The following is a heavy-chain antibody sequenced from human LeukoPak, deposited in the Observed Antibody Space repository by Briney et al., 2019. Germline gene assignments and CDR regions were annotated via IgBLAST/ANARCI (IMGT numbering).Heavy chain of an antibody. Sequence: GGSLRLSCAASGFTFSSYSMNWVRRAPGKGLEWGSSISSSSSYIYYADSVKGRFTISRDNSKNTLYLQMNSLRADDTAVYYCAKEGQRVLYSSGFPYFDYWGRGTLVTVSS. CDR2: ISSSSSYI. J-gene: IGHJ4*02. CDR1: GFTFSSYS. CDR3: AKEGQRVLYSSGFPYFDY. V-gene: IGHV3-21*04. D-gene: IGHD6-19*01.